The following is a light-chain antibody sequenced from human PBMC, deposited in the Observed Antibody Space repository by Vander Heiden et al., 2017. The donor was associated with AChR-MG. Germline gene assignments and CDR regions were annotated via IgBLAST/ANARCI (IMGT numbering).Light chain of an antibody. J-gene: IGKJ3*01. CDR3: QQYGSSPFI. Sequence: ELVLTQSPGTLSLSPGERATLSCSASQTLISNYLAWYQQKPGQAPRLRIYGASNRATGIPDRFSGGGSGTDFTLTIRRLEPEDFAVYYCQQYGSSPFIFGPGTKVDIK. CDR2: GAS. V-gene: IGKV3-20*01. CDR1: QTLISNY.